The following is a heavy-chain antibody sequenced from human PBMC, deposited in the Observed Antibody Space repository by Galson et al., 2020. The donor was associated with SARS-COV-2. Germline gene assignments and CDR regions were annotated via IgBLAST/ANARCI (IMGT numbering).Heavy chain of an antibody. Sequence: GESLKISCAASGFTFSSYAMSWVRQAPGKGLEWVSAISGSGGSTYYADSVKGRFTISRDNSKNTLYLQMNSLRAEDTAVYYCAKENDSSGYYYGEDFDYWGQGTLVTVSS. CDR3: AKENDSSGYYYGEDFDY. J-gene: IGHJ4*02. V-gene: IGHV3-23*01. D-gene: IGHD3-22*01. CDR2: ISGSGGST. CDR1: GFTFSSYA.